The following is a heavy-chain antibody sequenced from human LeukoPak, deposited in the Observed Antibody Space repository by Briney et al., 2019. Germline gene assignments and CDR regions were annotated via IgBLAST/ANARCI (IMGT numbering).Heavy chain of an antibody. CDR2: IYYSGST. V-gene: IGHV4-59*12. D-gene: IGHD3-10*01. J-gene: IGHJ3*02. Sequence: PSETLSLTCTVSGGSISSYYWSWIRQPPGKGLEWIGYIYYSGSTNYNPSLKSRVTISVDTSKNQFSLKLSSVTAADTAVYYCARRRRITMVRGGHAFDIWGQGTMVTVSS. CDR1: GGSISSYY. CDR3: ARRRRITMVRGGHAFDI.